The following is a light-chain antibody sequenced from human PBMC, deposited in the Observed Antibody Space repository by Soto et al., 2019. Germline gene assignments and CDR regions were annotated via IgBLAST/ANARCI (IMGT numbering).Light chain of an antibody. CDR1: QSISNF. CDR2: SSS. J-gene: IGKJ1*01. CDR3: QQSYNTPRT. V-gene: IGKV1-39*01. Sequence: DIQLTQSPSSLSASVGDRVTITCRASQSISNFLNWYQQRPGQAPKLLISSSSNVQSGVPSRFSGRGSGTDFTLTISGLQPEEAASYCCQQSYNTPRTVGQGTKVEI.